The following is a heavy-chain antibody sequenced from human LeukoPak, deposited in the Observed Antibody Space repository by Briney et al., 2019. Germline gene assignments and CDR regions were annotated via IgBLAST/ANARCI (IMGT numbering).Heavy chain of an antibody. Sequence: GGSLRLSCAASGFTFSSFAMTWVRQAPGKGLEWVSGFDGNGPNTYYADSVKGRWSISRDNSRNTLYLEMNSLRPEDTAIYYCAKPRTTGLGWAQFDYWGQGSLVTVSS. D-gene: IGHD2-8*02. CDR2: FDGNGPNT. CDR3: AKPRTTGLGWAQFDY. J-gene: IGHJ4*02. CDR1: GFTFSSFA. V-gene: IGHV3-23*01.